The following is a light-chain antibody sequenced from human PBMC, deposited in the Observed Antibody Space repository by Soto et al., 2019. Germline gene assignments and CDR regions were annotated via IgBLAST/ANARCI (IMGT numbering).Light chain of an antibody. CDR1: QSISNW. J-gene: IGKJ1*01. V-gene: IGKV1-5*01. CDR3: QQYNSYSWT. Sequence: DVGITEAPSSLAARGGGKVSISCRASQSISNWLAWYQQKPEKAPKLLIFDASTLESGVPSRFSGSGSGTEFALPISRLQPDDFATYYCQQYNSYSWTFGQGTKVDIK. CDR2: DAS.